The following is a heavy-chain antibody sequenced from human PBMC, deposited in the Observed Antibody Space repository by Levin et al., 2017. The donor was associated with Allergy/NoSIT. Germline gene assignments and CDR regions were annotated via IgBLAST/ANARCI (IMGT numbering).Heavy chain of an antibody. CDR2: VYYTGST. Sequence: SETLSLTCTVSGGSVSSSSYYWSWIRQPPGKGLEWIAYVYYTGSTNYNPSLKSRATISGDTSKNQFSLKLNSVTAADTAVYYCARTSYCSGGSCYLLSFDYWGQGILVTVSS. D-gene: IGHD2-15*01. CDR1: GGSVSSSSYY. J-gene: IGHJ4*02. CDR3: ARTSYCSGGSCYLLSFDY. V-gene: IGHV4-61*01.